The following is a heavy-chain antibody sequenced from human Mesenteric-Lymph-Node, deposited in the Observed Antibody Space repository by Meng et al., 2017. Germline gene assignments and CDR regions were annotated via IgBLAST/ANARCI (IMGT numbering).Heavy chain of an antibody. D-gene: IGHD4-11*01. CDR3: AKIGSNHQFDL. CDR2: INPHTGGI. Sequence: VQLVQSGAEVQKPGASVKVSCKASGYTFTVYYMHWVRQAPGQGLEWMGRINPHTGGINYAQEFQGRVAMTRDTSISTAYMELSRLRTDDTAVYYCAKIGSNHQFDLWGQGTLAPSPQ. J-gene: IGHJ4*02. CDR1: GYTFTVYY. V-gene: IGHV1-2*06.